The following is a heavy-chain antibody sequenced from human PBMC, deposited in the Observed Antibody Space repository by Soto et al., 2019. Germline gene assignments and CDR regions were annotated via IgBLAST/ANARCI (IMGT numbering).Heavy chain of an antibody. CDR3: ARGEIWIGRTQYGSGSHKLFDY. CDR1: GGSISSGGYY. CDR2: IYYSGST. Sequence: SETLSLTCTVSGGSISSGGYYWSWIRQHPGKGLEWIGYIYYSGSTYYNPSLKSRVTISVDTSKNQYSLKLSSVTAADTAVYYCARGEIWIGRTQYGSGSHKLFDYWGQGTLVTVSS. V-gene: IGHV4-31*03. J-gene: IGHJ4*02. D-gene: IGHD3-10*01.